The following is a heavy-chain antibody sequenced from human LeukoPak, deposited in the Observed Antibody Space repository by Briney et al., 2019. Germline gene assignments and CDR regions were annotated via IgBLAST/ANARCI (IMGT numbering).Heavy chain of an antibody. CDR3: ASKSTDHGELRFDY. V-gene: IGHV4-59*01. D-gene: IGHD4-17*01. Sequence: SETLSLTCTISGDSTNTYFWSWIRQPPGKGLEWIGYFYNTGTTNYNPSLKSRVNIAVDTTKNQFSLKVNSVTAADTGVYYCASKSTDHGELRFDYWGQGTQVTVSS. J-gene: IGHJ4*02. CDR1: GDSTNTYF. CDR2: FYNTGTT.